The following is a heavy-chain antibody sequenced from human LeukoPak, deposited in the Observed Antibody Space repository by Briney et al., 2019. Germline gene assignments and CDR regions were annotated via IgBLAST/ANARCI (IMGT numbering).Heavy chain of an antibody. Sequence: SETLSLTCTVSGGSISSYYWSWIRQPPGKGLEWIGSIYYSGSTYYNPSLKSRVTISVDTSKNQFSLKLSSVTAADTAVYYCARHRPITMIVVVITPPDYWGQGNLVTVSP. V-gene: IGHV4-39*01. CDR1: GGSISSYY. CDR2: IYYSGST. J-gene: IGHJ4*02. CDR3: ARHRPITMIVVVITPPDY. D-gene: IGHD3-22*01.